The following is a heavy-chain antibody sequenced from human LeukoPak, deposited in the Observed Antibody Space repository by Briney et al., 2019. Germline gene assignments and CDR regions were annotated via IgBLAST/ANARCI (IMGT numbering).Heavy chain of an antibody. D-gene: IGHD6-19*01. V-gene: IGHV1-8*01. CDR1: GYTFTSCD. J-gene: IGHJ4*02. CDR3: TRGSSGRRDN. Sequence: ASVKVSCKATGYTFTSCDINWVRQATGQGLEWMGWMNPNSGNTGYGQSFQGRITMTRDISIGTAYMELSNLTSEDTAIYYCTRGSSGRRDNWGQGTLVTVSA. CDR2: MNPNSGNT.